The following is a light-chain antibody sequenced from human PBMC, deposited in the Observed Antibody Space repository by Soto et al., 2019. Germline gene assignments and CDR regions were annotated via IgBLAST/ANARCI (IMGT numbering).Light chain of an antibody. CDR1: QSVGSF. Sequence: DIVLTQSPATLSLSPGERATLSCRASQSVGSFLAWYQQKPGQAPRLLINDASNRATGIPARFSGSGSGTDFTLTISSLEPEDFSVYYCLQRSNWPLTFGGGTKVEIK. CDR3: LQRSNWPLT. J-gene: IGKJ4*01. V-gene: IGKV3-11*01. CDR2: DAS.